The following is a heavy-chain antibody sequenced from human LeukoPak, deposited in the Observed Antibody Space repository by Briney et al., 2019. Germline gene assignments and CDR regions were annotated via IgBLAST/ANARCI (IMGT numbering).Heavy chain of an antibody. V-gene: IGHV3-20*04. J-gene: IGHJ4*02. CDR1: GFTFSSYE. CDR2: INWNGGTT. D-gene: IGHD3-10*01. Sequence: GGSLRLSCAASGFTFSSYEMNWVRQAPGKGLEWVSGINWNGGTTDYADSVKGRFTISRDNAKNSLYLQVNSLRAEDTALYYCARGPYGSGSYYSPFDYWGQGTLVTVSS. CDR3: ARGPYGSGSYYSPFDY.